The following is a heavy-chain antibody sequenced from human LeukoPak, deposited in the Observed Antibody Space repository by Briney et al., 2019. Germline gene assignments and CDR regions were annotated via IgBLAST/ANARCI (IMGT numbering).Heavy chain of an antibody. D-gene: IGHD3-22*01. J-gene: IGHJ5*02. CDR1: GGSFSGYY. CDR3: ARFLRYDSSGYYYNWFDP. CDR2: INHSGST. Sequence: SETLSLTCAVYGGSFSGYYWSWIRQPPGKGLEWIGEINHSGSTNYNPSLKSRVTISVDTSKNQFSLKLSSVAAADTAVYYCARFLRYDSSGYYYNWFDPWGQGTLVTVSS. V-gene: IGHV4-34*01.